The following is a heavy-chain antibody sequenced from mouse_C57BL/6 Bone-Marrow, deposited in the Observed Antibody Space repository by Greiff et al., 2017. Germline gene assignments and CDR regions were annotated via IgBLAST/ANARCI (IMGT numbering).Heavy chain of an antibody. CDR3: ARWDTTVVATPFDY. J-gene: IGHJ2*01. CDR2: ILPGRCRT. D-gene: IGHD1-1*01. V-gene: IGHV1-9*01. Sequence: QVQLQQSGAELMKPGASVTLSCKATGYTFTGYWIEWVKQRPGHGLEWIGEILPGRCRTNYNAKFKGKATFTADTSSNTDYMQLSSLTTEDSAIYYCARWDTTVVATPFDYWRQGTTLTVAS. CDR1: GYTFTGYW.